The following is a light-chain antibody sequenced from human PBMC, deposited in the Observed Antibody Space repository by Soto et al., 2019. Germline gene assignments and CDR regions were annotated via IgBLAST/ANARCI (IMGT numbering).Light chain of an antibody. CDR3: QQSYSTHRT. J-gene: IGKJ1*01. V-gene: IGKV1-39*01. CDR2: AAS. Sequence: DIQMTQSPSSLSASVGDRVTITCRASQSIARYLNWYQQQPGKAPKLLIYAASALQSGVPSRFSGSGSGTDFALTISSLQPEDFAIYYCQQSYSTHRTFGQGTKVEIK. CDR1: QSIARY.